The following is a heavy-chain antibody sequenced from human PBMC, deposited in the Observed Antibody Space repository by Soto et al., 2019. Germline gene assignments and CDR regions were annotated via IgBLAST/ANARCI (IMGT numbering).Heavy chain of an antibody. D-gene: IGHD4-17*01. Sequence: ASVKVSCKASGYTFTSYGISWVRQAPGQGLEWMGWISAYNGNTNYAQKLQGRVTMTTDASTSTAYMELRSLRSDDTAVYYCAREGPSDYGDYWFEPRGQGTLVTVPS. CDR2: ISAYNGNT. J-gene: IGHJ5*02. CDR3: AREGPSDYGDYWFEP. V-gene: IGHV1-18*01. CDR1: GYTFTSYG.